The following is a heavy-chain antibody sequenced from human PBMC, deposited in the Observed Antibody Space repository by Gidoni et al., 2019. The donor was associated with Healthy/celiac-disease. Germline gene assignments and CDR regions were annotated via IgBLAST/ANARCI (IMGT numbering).Heavy chain of an antibody. Sequence: EVQLLESGGGLVQPGGSLRLSCAASGFTFSSYAMSWVRQAPGKGMEWVAAISGSGGSTYYADSVKGRFTISRDNSKNTLYLQMNSLRAEDTAVYYCAKVKRWPYYFDYWGQGTLVTVSS. CDR1: GFTFSSYA. J-gene: IGHJ4*02. CDR2: ISGSGGST. V-gene: IGHV3-23*01. CDR3: AKVKRWPYYFDY.